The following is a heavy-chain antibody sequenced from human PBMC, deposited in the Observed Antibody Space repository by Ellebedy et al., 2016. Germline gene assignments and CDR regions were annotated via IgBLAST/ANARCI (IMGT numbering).Heavy chain of an antibody. CDR2: MNPNSGNT. V-gene: IGHV1-8*01. J-gene: IGHJ6*02. CDR1: GYTFTSYD. Sequence: ASVKVSCKASGYTFTSYDINWVRQATGQGLEWMGWMNPNSGNTGYAQKFQGRVTMTRNTSISTAYMELSSLRSEDTAVYYCAREAAAGTLDYYGMDVWGQGTTVTVSS. CDR3: AREAAAGTLDYYGMDV. D-gene: IGHD6-13*01.